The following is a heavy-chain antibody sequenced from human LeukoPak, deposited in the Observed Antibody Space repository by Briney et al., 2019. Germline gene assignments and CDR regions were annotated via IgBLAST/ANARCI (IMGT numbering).Heavy chain of an antibody. V-gene: IGHV3-30*18. D-gene: IGHD6-19*01. J-gene: IGHJ4*02. Sequence: PGGSLRLSCAASGFTFSSYGMHWVRQAPGKGLEWVAVISYDGSNKYYADSVKGRFTISRDNSKNTLYLQMNSLRAEDTAVYYCAKTGPGIAVAEGRGFFDYWGQGTLVTVSS. CDR3: AKTGPGIAVAEGRGFFDY. CDR1: GFTFSSYG. CDR2: ISYDGSNK.